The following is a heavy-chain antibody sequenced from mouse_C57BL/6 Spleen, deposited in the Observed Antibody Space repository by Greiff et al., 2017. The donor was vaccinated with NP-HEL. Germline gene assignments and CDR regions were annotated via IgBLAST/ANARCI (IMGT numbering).Heavy chain of an antibody. CDR1: GYTFTDYY. V-gene: IGHV1-76*01. CDR3: AVSNYDY. J-gene: IGHJ2*01. D-gene: IGHD2-5*01. Sequence: QVQLQQSGAELVRPGASVKLSCKASGYTFTDYYINWVKQRPGQGLEWIARIYPGSGNTYYNEKFKGKATLTAEKSSSTAYMQLSSLTSEDSAVYFCAVSNYDYWGQGTTLTVSS. CDR2: IYPGSGNT.